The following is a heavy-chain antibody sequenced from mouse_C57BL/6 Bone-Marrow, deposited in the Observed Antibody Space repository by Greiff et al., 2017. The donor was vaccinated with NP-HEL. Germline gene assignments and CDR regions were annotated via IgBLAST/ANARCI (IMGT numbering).Heavy chain of an antibody. V-gene: IGHV1-82*01. J-gene: IGHJ3*01. CDR2: IYPGDGDT. CDR1: GYAFSSSW. CDR3: ASGAY. Sequence: QVPLKESGPELVKPGASVKISCKASGYAFSSSWLNWVKQRPGKGLEWIGRIYPGDGDTNYNGKFKGRATLTADNSSSTAYMQLSSLTSEDSAVYFCASGAYWGQGTLVTVSA.